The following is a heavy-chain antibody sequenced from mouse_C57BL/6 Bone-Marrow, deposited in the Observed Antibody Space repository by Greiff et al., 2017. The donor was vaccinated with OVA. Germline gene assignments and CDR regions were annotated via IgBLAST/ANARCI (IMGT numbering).Heavy chain of an antibody. CDR1: GYTFTSYW. CDR2: IDPSDSYT. Sequence: VQLQQLGAELVKPGASVKLSCKASGYTFTSYWMQWVKQRPGQGLEWIGEIDPSDSYTNYNQKFKGKATLTVDTSSSTAYMQLSSLTSEDSAVYYCAKEGFAYWGQGTLVTVSA. CDR3: AKEGFAY. J-gene: IGHJ3*01. V-gene: IGHV1-50*01.